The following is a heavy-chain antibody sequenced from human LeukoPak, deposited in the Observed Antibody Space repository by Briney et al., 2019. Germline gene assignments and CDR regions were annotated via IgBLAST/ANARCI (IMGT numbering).Heavy chain of an antibody. D-gene: IGHD2-2*01. Sequence: PSETLSLICVVYGGSFSSDYWTCVRQPPGKGLEWIGEITHRGTAHYNPSLKSRVTISVDTQFALKLTSVTAADTAVYYCAILGCCSSASCYAIPIWGQGSLVTVSS. CDR2: ITHRGTA. CDR1: GGSFSSDY. J-gene: IGHJ4*02. V-gene: IGHV4-34*01. CDR3: AILGCCSSASCYAIPI.